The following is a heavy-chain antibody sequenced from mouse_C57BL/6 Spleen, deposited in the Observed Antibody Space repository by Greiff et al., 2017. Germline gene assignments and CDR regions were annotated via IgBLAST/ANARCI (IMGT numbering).Heavy chain of an antibody. Sequence: QVQLKQPGAELVKPGASVKLSCKASGYTFTSYWMHWVKQRPGRGLEWIGRIDPNSGGTKYNEKFKSKATLTVDKPSSTAYMQLSSLTSEDSAVYYCARIGTTVVEYFDVWGTGTTVTVSS. CDR1: GYTFTSYW. CDR3: ARIGTTVVEYFDV. D-gene: IGHD1-1*01. CDR2: IDPNSGGT. J-gene: IGHJ1*03. V-gene: IGHV1-72*01.